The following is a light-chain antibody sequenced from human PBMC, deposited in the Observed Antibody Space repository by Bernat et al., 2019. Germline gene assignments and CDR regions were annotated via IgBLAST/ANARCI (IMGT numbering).Light chain of an antibody. CDR2: GAS. J-gene: IGKJ5*01. CDR3: QQHGSSPPT. Sequence: EIVLTQSPGILSLSPGERATLSCRASQSVPNKYLAWYQQKPGQAPRLLISGASSRASGVPDRLGGRGSGTVFTLTIDRLEPEDFAVYYCQQHGSSPPTFGQGTRLELK. CDR1: QSVPNKY. V-gene: IGKV3-20*01.